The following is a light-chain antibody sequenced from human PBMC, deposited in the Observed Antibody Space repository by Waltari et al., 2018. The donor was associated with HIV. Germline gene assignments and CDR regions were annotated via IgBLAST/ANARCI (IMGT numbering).Light chain of an antibody. Sequence: EIVMTQSPATVSVSPGERATLSCRASQSVSTNLAWYQQKRGQTPRLLIYGASTRATGIPARFSGSGTGTEFTLTISSVQSEDFAVYYCQQYNNWPPWTFGQGTKVEIK. J-gene: IGKJ1*01. V-gene: IGKV3-15*01. CDR3: QQYNNWPPWT. CDR1: QSVSTN. CDR2: GAS.